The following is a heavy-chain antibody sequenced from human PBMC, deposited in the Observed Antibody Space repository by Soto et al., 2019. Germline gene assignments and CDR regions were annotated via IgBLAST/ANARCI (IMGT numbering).Heavy chain of an antibody. CDR1: GFTFSSYA. J-gene: IGHJ6*02. D-gene: IGHD1-1*01. CDR3: ARDRLRYNWNDFPYYYYGMDV. CDR2: ISYDGSNK. V-gene: IGHV3-30-3*01. Sequence: QVQLVESGGGVVQPGRSLRLSCAASGFTFSSYAMHWVRQAPGKGLEWVAVISYDGSNKYYADSVKGRFTISRDNYKNTLELQMNSLRAEDTAVYYCARDRLRYNWNDFPYYYYGMDVWGQGTTVTVSS.